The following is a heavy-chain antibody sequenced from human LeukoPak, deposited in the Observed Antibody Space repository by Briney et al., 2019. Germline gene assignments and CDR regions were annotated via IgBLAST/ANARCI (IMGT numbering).Heavy chain of an antibody. V-gene: IGHV3-21*01. CDR1: GFTFSSYS. D-gene: IGHD3-9*01. CDR3: ARGTFGYYDIVTGAGGYFDY. CDR2: ISSSSSYI. J-gene: IGHJ4*02. Sequence: GGSLRLSCAASGFTFSSYSMNWVHQAPGKGLEWVSSISSSSSYIYYADSVQGRFTLSRDNAKNSLYLQMNSLRAEDTAVYYCARGTFGYYDIVTGAGGYFDYWGQGTLVTVSS.